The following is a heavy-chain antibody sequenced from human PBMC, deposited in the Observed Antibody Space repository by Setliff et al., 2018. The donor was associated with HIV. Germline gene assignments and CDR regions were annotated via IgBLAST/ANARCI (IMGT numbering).Heavy chain of an antibody. CDR1: GYSISNGYY. J-gene: IGHJ4*01. D-gene: IGHD3-3*01. CDR2: IYHSGST. CDR3: APGEGVASTYYHD. Sequence: PSETLSLTCAVSGYSISNGYYWGWIRQPSGKGLECIGSIYHSGSTFYNPSLRSRVTITVDTSQDQLSLHLASVTTADTAVYFCAPGEGVASTYYHDWGQGTQVTVSS. V-gene: IGHV4-38-2*01.